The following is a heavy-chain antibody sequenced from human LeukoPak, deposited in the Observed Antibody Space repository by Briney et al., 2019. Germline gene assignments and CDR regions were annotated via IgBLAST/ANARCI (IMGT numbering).Heavy chain of an antibody. CDR3: ARAGGDHPFDP. V-gene: IGHV4-59*01. J-gene: IGHJ5*02. CDR2: IYDSGYT. CDR1: GASISHYY. D-gene: IGHD4-17*01. Sequence: PSETLSLTCTVSGASISHYYWSWIRRPPGKGLEWIGYIYDSGYTKYNPSLKSRVTISVDMSKNHFSLKLTSVTAADTAVYYCARAGGDHPFDPLGQGALVAVSS.